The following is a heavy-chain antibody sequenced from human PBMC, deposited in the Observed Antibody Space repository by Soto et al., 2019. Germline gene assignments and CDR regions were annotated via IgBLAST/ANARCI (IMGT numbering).Heavy chain of an antibody. CDR1: EGSIISYG. J-gene: IGHJ4*02. CDR3: ARGVGYAGVDY. Sequence: SVTLCVTWSVAEGSIISYGWSCIRQPPGKGLEWIGEINHSGSTTYNPSLKSRVTISVDRSKNQFSLKLSSVTAADTALYYCARGVGYAGVDYWGQGTLVTVSS. CDR2: INHSGST. V-gene: IGHV4-34*01. D-gene: IGHD5-12*01.